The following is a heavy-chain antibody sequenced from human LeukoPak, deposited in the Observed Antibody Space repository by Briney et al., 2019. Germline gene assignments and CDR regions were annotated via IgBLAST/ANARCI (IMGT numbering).Heavy chain of an antibody. V-gene: IGHV1-18*04. CDR2: ISAYNGNT. D-gene: IGHD3-10*01. CDR3: ARDQSLWFGELFGNWFDP. J-gene: IGHJ5*02. Sequence: GASEKVSCKASGYTFTSYGISWVRQAPGQGLEWMGWISAYNGNTNYAQKLQGRVTMTTDTSTSTAYMELRSLRSDDTAVYYCARDQSLWFGELFGNWFDPWGQGTLVTVSS. CDR1: GYTFTSYG.